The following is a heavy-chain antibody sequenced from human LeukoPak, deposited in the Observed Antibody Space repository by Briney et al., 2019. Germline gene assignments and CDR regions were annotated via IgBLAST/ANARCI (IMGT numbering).Heavy chain of an antibody. CDR3: ARAYGSGALDY. CDR2: IYHSGTT. D-gene: IGHD3-10*01. V-gene: IGHV4-38-2*02. Sequence: SETLSLTCTVSGYSISSGYYWGWVRQPPGKGLEWIGSIYHSGTTYFNPSLKSRVTISADTSKNQFSLKLSSVTAADTAVYYCARAYGSGALDYWGQGTLVTVSS. CDR1: GYSISSGYY. J-gene: IGHJ4*02.